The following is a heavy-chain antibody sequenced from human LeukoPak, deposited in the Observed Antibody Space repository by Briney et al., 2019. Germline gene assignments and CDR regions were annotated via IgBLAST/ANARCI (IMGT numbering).Heavy chain of an antibody. V-gene: IGHV3-74*01. J-gene: IGHJ4*02. CDR3: ARGRYYDSSGYLDY. Sequence: GGSLRLSCAASGFTFSSYWMHWVRQAPGKGLVWVSRINSDRSSTSYADSVKGRFTISRDNAKNTLYLQMNSLRAEDTAVYYCARGRYYDSSGYLDYWGQGTLVTVSS. CDR2: INSDRSST. D-gene: IGHD3-22*01. CDR1: GFTFSSYW.